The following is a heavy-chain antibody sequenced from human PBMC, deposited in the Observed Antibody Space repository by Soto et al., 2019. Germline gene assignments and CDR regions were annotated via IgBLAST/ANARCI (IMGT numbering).Heavy chain of an antibody. J-gene: IGHJ5*02. CDR1: GCTFINYW. Sequence: PGESLQISWKGAGCTFINYWIGWVSKMTGKGLECMGIMSPGDSKTRYSPSFEGQVTISADKSINTAYLQWSTLRASDTAIYYCARLSVVVSVEGWLDPWGQGTLVTVSS. V-gene: IGHV5-51*01. CDR2: MSPGDSKT. CDR3: ARLSVVVSVEGWLDP. D-gene: IGHD2-15*01.